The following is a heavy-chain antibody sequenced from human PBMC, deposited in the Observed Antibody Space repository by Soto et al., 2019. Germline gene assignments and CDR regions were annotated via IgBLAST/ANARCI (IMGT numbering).Heavy chain of an antibody. CDR3: ARVRPPTSTSPAAVLYYFDY. J-gene: IGHJ4*02. D-gene: IGHD2-2*01. V-gene: IGHV4-4*02. CDR2: IYHVGFT. Sequence: QVHLQESGPGLVKPSGTLSLTCGVSGASASSSHWWTWVRQPPGKGLEWIGEIYHVGFTSYNPSLKSRVIMSMDQSRNQFSLKMSSVTAADTAVYYCARVRPPTSTSPAAVLYYFDYWGQGSLVTVSS. CDR1: GASASSSHW.